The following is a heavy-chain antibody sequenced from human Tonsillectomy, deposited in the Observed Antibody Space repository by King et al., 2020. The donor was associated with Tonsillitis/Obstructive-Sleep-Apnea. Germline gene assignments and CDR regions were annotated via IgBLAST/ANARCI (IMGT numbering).Heavy chain of an antibody. J-gene: IGHJ6*03. Sequence: QLVQSGAEVKKPGSSVKVSCKASGGTFSSYAINWVRQAPGQGLEWMGGIIPIFVTANYEQKFQGRVTITADESTSTAYMELSSLRSEDTAVYYCARATTVTTDYYYSYMDVWGKGTTVTVSS. CDR2: IIPIFVTA. CDR1: GGTFSSYA. CDR3: ARATTVTTDYYYSYMDV. V-gene: IGHV1-69*01. D-gene: IGHD4-11*01.